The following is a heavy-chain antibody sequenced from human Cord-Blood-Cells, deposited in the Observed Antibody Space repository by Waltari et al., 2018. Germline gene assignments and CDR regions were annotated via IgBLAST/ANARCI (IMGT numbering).Heavy chain of an antibody. CDR3: ARLNRGSGSYYGGYYFDY. V-gene: IGHV4-39*01. CDR2: IYYSGST. Sequence: QLQLQESGPGLVKPSETLSLTCTVSGGSISSSSYYWGWTRQPPGKGLEWVGSIYYSGSTYYNPSLKSRVTISVDTSKNQFSLKLSSVTAADTAVYYCARLNRGSGSYYGGYYFDYWGQGTLVTVSS. CDR1: GGSISSSSYY. J-gene: IGHJ4*02. D-gene: IGHD3-10*01.